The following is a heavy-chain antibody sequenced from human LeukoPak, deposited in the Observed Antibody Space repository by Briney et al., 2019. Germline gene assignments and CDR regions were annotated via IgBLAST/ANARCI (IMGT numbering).Heavy chain of an antibody. J-gene: IGHJ5*02. CDR3: VSAGIAAAGTSYWFDP. CDR1: GFTFSSYS. Sequence: PGGSLRLSCAASGFTFSSYSMNWVRQAPGKGLGWVSSISIRSSYIYYADSVKGRFTISRDNAKNSLYLQMNSLTAEDTAVYSCVSAGIAAAGTSYWFDPWGQGTLVTVSS. V-gene: IGHV3-21*01. D-gene: IGHD6-13*01. CDR2: ISIRSSYI.